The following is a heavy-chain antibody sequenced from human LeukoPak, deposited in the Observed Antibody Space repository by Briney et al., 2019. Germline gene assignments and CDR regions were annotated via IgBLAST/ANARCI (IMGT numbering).Heavy chain of an antibody. J-gene: IGHJ4*02. V-gene: IGHV3-15*01. CDR2: IKSKTVGGTT. D-gene: IGHD3-10*01. Sequence: GGSLRLSCAASGFTFSNTWMSWVRQAPGKGLEWVGRIKSKTVGGTTDYAAPVKGRFTISRDDSKNTLYLQMNSLKTEDTAVYYCTRDGEFFDYWGQGTLVTVSS. CDR3: TRDGEFFDY. CDR1: GFTFSNTW.